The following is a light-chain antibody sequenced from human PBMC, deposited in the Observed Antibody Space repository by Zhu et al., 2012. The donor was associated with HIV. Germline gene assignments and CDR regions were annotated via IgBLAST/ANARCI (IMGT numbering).Light chain of an antibody. V-gene: IGKV3-20*01. CDR1: QSISRHH. Sequence: EIVLMQSPGTLSLSAGERATLSCRASQSISRHHLAWYQQKPGQAPRLLIYGASSRATGIPDRFSGSGSGTDFTLTISRLEPEDFAGYYCQQYDTSPFTFGPGTKMEIK. CDR3: QQYDTSPFT. CDR2: GAS. J-gene: IGKJ3*01.